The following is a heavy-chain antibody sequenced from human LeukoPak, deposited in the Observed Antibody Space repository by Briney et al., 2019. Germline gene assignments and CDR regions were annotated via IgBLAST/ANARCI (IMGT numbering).Heavy chain of an antibody. V-gene: IGHV3-48*02. Sequence: GGSLRLSCAASGFTFSASAMHWVRQAPGKGLEWISFISRDSDLIYYADSVKGRFTISRDNAENSLYLQMNSLRDEDTAVYYCATPGGYGYYFDYWGQGTLVTVSS. CDR3: ATPGGYGYYFDY. D-gene: IGHD1-1*01. J-gene: IGHJ4*02. CDR1: GFTFSASA. CDR2: ISRDSDLI.